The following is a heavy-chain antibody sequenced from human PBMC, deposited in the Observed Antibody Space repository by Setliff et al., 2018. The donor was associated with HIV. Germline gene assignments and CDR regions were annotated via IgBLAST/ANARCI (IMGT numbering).Heavy chain of an antibody. CDR1: GDSISSYS. CDR2: IFSSGST. J-gene: IGHJ4*02. V-gene: IGHV4-4*09. D-gene: IGHD5-12*01. CDR3: ARDYSGYDYHTGDY. Sequence: PSETLSLTCTVSGDSISSYSWNWIRQSPGGGLEWIGFIFSSGSTKYNPSLQSRVTMSIDTSKNQFSLRLTSVTAADTAVYYCARDYSGYDYHTGDYWGQGTLVTVSS.